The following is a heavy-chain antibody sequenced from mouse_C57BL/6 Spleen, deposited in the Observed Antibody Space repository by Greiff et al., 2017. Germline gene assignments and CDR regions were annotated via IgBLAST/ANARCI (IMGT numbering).Heavy chain of an antibody. CDR2: IWWDADK. J-gene: IGHJ3*01. D-gene: IGHD1-1*01. V-gene: IGHV8-8*01. Sequence: QVTLKVSGPGILQPSQTLSLTCSFSGFSLSTFGMGVGWIRQPSGKGLEWLAHIWWDADKYYNSALKIRLTISQNTSKTQVFLKIANVDNADTATYYCARIDDTAGSSGDWGQGTLVTVSA. CDR1: GFSLSTFGMG. CDR3: ARIDDTAGSSGD.